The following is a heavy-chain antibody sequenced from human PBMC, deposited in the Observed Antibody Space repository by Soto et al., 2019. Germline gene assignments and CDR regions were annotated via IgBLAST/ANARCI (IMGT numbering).Heavy chain of an antibody. CDR1: GCTFSSYA. J-gene: IGHJ4*02. Sequence: GASVKVSCKASGCTFSSYAISWVRQAPGQGLEWMGGIIPIFCTASYAQKFQGRVTITADESTSTTYMELSSLRSEDTAVYYCAIDAEPHDYGRGYFDYWGQGTLVTVSS. CDR3: AIDAEPHDYGRGYFDY. V-gene: IGHV1-69*13. D-gene: IGHD4-17*01. CDR2: IIPIFCTA.